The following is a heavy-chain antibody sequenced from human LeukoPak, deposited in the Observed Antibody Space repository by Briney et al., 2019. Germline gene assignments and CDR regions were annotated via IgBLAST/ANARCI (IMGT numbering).Heavy chain of an antibody. J-gene: IGHJ3*02. D-gene: IGHD1-26*01. Sequence: ASVKVSCKAYGYTLTGYYMHWVRQAPGQGLEWMGWINPNSGGTNYAQKFQGRVTMTRDTSISTAYMELSRLRSDDTAVYYCARVPQKWELTGGAFDIWGQGTMVTVSS. CDR1: GYTLTGYY. V-gene: IGHV1-2*02. CDR3: ARVPQKWELTGGAFDI. CDR2: INPNSGGT.